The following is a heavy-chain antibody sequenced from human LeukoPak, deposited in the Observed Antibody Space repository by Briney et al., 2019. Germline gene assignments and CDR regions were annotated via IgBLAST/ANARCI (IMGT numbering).Heavy chain of an antibody. J-gene: IGHJ4*02. V-gene: IGHV1-2*02. CDR3: VRGVSGKQPLDY. CDR2: INPNSGGT. CDR1: GYTFTGYY. D-gene: IGHD1-26*01. Sequence: ASVKVSCKASGYTFTGYYMHWVRQAPGQGLEWMGWINPNSGGTNYAQKFQGRVTMTRDTSISTAYMELSRLRSDDTAVYYCVRGVSGKQPLDYWGQGTLVTVSS.